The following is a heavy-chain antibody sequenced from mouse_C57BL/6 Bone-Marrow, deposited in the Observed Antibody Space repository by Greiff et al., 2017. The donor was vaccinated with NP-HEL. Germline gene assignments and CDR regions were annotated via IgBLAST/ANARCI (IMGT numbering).Heavy chain of an antibody. V-gene: IGHV14-4*01. J-gene: IGHJ2*01. CDR1: GFNIKDDY. D-gene: IGHD2-1*01. Sequence: VQLKESGAELVRPGASVKLSCTASGFNIKDDYMHWVKQRPEQGLEWIGWIDPENGDTEYASKFQGKATITADTSSNTAYLQLSSLTSEDTAVYYCTTRGYGNYVYCDYWGQGTTLTVSS. CDR2: IDPENGDT. CDR3: TTRGYGNYVYCDY.